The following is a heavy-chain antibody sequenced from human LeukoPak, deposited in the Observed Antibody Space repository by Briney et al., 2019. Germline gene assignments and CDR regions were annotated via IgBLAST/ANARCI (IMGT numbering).Heavy chain of an antibody. CDR2: TYYSGSA. CDR3: ARVGTPNWFDP. CDR1: GVSISSYY. Sequence: SETLSLTCTVSGVSISSYYWSWIRQPPGKGLEWIGYTYYSGSANYNPSLKSRVTISVDTSKNQFSLKLSSVTAADTAVYYCARVGTPNWFDPWGQGTLVTVSS. D-gene: IGHD6-13*01. V-gene: IGHV4-59*01. J-gene: IGHJ5*02.